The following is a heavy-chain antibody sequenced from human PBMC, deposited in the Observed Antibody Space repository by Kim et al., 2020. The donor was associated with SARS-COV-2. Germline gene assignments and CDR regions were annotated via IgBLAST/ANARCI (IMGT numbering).Heavy chain of an antibody. D-gene: IGHD4-17*01. J-gene: IGHJ5*02. CDR3: ARATTVTTNWFDP. Sequence: SYPSRESRVTISVDTSKNQFSLKLSSVTAADTAVYYCARATTVTTNWFDPWGQGTLVTVSS. V-gene: IGHV4-31*02.